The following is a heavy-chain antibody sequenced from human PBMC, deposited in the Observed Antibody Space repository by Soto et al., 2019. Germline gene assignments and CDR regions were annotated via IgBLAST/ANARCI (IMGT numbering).Heavy chain of an antibody. V-gene: IGHV1-69*05. Sequence: QVQLVQSGAEVKKPGSSVKVSCKASGGTFSSYAISWVRQAPGQGLEWMGGIIPIFGTANYAQKFQGRVTXTXXXPXXTAYMELSSLRSEDTAVYYCASQQLGPSYYYGMDVWGQGTTVTVSS. CDR3: ASQQLGPSYYYGMDV. J-gene: IGHJ6*02. CDR2: IIPIFGTA. CDR1: GGTFSSYA. D-gene: IGHD6-6*01.